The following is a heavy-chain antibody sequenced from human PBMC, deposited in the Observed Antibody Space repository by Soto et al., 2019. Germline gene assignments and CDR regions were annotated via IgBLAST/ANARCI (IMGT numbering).Heavy chain of an antibody. V-gene: IGHV1-8*01. CDR3: ARATLVRGPQRLYFFDY. J-gene: IGHJ4*02. CDR2: INPSSGRT. Sequence: QVHLAQSGAEVKNPGASVRVSCKASGYTFSSYEINWVRRAPGQGLEWLGWINPSSGRTGYAQAFAGRVSMTSDTSTATVHMELGRLRSEDTAMYFCARATLVRGPQRLYFFDYWGQGTLITVSS. D-gene: IGHD3-10*01. CDR1: GYTFSSYE.